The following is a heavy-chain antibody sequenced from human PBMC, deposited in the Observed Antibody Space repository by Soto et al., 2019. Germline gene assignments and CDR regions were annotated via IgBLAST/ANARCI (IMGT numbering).Heavy chain of an antibody. CDR3: ARQGRGYDILTGYYGDYFDY. Sequence: SETLSLTCTVSGGSISSYYWSWIRQPPGKGLEWIGYIYYSGSTNYNPSLKSRVTISVDTSKNQFSLKLSSVTAADTAVYYCARQGRGYDILTGYYGDYFDYWGQGTLVTVSS. D-gene: IGHD3-9*01. CDR2: IYYSGST. CDR1: GGSISSYY. V-gene: IGHV4-59*08. J-gene: IGHJ4*02.